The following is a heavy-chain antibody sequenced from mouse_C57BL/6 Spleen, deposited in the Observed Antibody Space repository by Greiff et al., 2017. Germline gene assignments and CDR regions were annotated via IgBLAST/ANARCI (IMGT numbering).Heavy chain of an antibody. V-gene: IGHV1-82*01. CDR3: ARDYGSSSRFAY. CDR2: IYPGDGDT. CDR1: GYAFSSSW. Sequence: VQLQQSGPELVKPGASVKISCKASGYAFSSSWMNWVKQRPGKGLEWIGRIYPGDGDTNYNGKFKGKATLTADKSSSTAYMQLSSLTSEDSAVYCCARDYGSSSRFAYWGQGTLVTVSA. J-gene: IGHJ3*01. D-gene: IGHD1-1*01.